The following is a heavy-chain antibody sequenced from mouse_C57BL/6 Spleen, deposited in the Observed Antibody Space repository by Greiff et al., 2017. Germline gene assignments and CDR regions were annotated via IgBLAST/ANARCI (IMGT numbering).Heavy chain of an antibody. V-gene: IGHV1-82*01. CDR1: GYAFSSSW. Sequence: QVQLQQSGPELVKPGASVKISCKASGYAFSSSWMNWVKQRPGKGLEWIGRIYPGDGDTNYNGKFKGKDTLTADKSSSTAYMQLSSLTSEDSAVXFWATPTARYAMDYWGQGTSVTVSS. J-gene: IGHJ4*01. D-gene: IGHD3-2*01. CDR3: ATPTARYAMDY. CDR2: IYPGDGDT.